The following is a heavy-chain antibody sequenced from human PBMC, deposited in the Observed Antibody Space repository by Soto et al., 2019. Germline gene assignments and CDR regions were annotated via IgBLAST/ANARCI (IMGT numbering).Heavy chain of an antibody. CDR2: ISYDGNNK. D-gene: IGHD5-18*01. V-gene: IGHV3-30*18. CDR1: GFIFNDYG. J-gene: IGHJ3*01. Sequence: QVKLVESGGGVVQPGRSLRLSCEVSGFIFNDYGMHWVRQAPGKGLDWVAVISYDGNNKYYAQSVKGRFTISRDNSKNTLFLHMASMSREDTAVYRCVKGDLDTAIVNSPDAFDFWGQGTMVTVSS. CDR3: VKGDLDTAIVNSPDAFDF.